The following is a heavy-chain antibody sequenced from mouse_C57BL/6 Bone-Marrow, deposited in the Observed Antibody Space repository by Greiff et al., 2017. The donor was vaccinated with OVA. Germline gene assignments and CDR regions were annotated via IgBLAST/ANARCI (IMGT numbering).Heavy chain of an antibody. Sequence: QVQLQQSGAELMKPGASVKLSCKATGYTFTGYWIEWVKQRPGHGLEWIGEILPGSGSTNYNEKFKDKATFTADTSTNTAYIQLSSLKTENTAIYYDERGLIDSSYRAMDYWGQGTSVTVSS. D-gene: IGHD1-1*01. CDR2: ILPGSGST. CDR3: ERGLIDSSYRAMDY. J-gene: IGHJ4*01. CDR1: GYTFTGYW. V-gene: IGHV1-9*01.